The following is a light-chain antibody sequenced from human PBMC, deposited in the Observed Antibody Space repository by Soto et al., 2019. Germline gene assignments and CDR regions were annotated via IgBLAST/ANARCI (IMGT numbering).Light chain of an antibody. V-gene: IGLV1-47*01. CDR1: NSNIGINY. CDR3: AAWDDSLSGVV. J-gene: IGLJ2*01. CDR2: RNN. Sequence: QSVLTQPPSASGTPGQRVTISCSGSNSNIGINYVYWYQQFPGTAPKLLIYRNNQRPSGVPDRFSGSKSGTSASLAISGLRSEDGADYYCAAWDDSLSGVVFGGGTKVTVL.